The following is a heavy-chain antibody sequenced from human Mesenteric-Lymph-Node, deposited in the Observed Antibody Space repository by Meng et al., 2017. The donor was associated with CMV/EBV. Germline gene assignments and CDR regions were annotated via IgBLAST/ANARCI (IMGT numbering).Heavy chain of an antibody. CDR3: ARNPASIEAGGYYRRSAWFDP. D-gene: IGHD3-3*01. V-gene: IGHV4-59*01. CDR2: MYYSGIT. CDR1: Y. J-gene: IGHJ5*02. Sequence: YWSWIRKPQGKGLEWIGNMYYSGITDYNPSLKSRVTISLDTSKNQFSLKLSSVTAADTALYYCARNPASIEAGGYYRRSAWFDPWGQGTLVTVSS.